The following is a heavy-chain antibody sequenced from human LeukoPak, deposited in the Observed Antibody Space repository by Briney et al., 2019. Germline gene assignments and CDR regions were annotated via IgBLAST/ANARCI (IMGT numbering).Heavy chain of an antibody. Sequence: VASVKVSCKASGYTFTSYGISWVRQAPGQGLEWMGWISAYNGNTNYAQKLQGRVTMTTDTSTSTAYMELRSLRSDDTAVYYCARGMYYYDSSGYYTDYWGRGTLVTVSS. CDR2: ISAYNGNT. CDR3: ARGMYYYDSSGYYTDY. D-gene: IGHD3-22*01. V-gene: IGHV1-18*01. J-gene: IGHJ4*02. CDR1: GYTFTSYG.